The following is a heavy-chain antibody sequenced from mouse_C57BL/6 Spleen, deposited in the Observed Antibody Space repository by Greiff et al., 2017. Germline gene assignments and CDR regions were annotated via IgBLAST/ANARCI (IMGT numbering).Heavy chain of an antibody. Sequence: EVQWVESEGGLVQPGSSMKLSCTASGFTFSDYYMAWVRQVPEKGLEWVANINYDGSSTYYLDSLKSRFIISRDNAKNILYLQMSSLKSEDTATYYCARDWDRNFDVWGTGTTVTVSS. J-gene: IGHJ1*03. CDR3: ARDWDRNFDV. CDR2: INYDGSST. D-gene: IGHD3-3*01. CDR1: GFTFSDYY. V-gene: IGHV5-16*01.